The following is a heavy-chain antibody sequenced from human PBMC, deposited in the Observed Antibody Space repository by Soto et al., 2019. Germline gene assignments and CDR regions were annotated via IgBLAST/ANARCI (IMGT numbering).Heavy chain of an antibody. CDR3: PRVTTDTALLQYYFDY. Sequence: SETLSLTCTFSGGSIRSNFWSWIRQPPGKGLEWIGYIYYSGSTNYNPSLKSRVTISLDTSKKQFSLKLTSVTAADTAAYYCPRVTTDTALLQYYFDYWGQGTLVTVSS. CDR2: IYYSGST. CDR1: GGSIRSNF. V-gene: IGHV4-59*01. D-gene: IGHD5-18*01. J-gene: IGHJ4*02.